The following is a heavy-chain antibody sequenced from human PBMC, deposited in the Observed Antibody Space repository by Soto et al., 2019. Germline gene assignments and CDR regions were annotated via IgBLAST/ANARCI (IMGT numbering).Heavy chain of an antibody. V-gene: IGHV3-23*01. CDR3: AKSRDFNYDFWSGPPDDAFDI. Sequence: GASVKVSCAASGFTFSSYAMSWVRQAPGKGLEWVSAISGSGGSTYYADSVKGRFTISRDNSKNTPYLQMNSLIAEDTAVYYCAKSRDFNYDFWSGPPDDAFDIWGQGTMVTVSS. CDR2: ISGSGGST. D-gene: IGHD3-3*01. CDR1: GFTFSSYA. J-gene: IGHJ3*02.